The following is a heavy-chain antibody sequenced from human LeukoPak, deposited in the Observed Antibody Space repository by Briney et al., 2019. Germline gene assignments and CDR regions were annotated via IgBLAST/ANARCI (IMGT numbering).Heavy chain of an antibody. J-gene: IGHJ4*02. CDR1: GFTFSSYA. CDR2: ISGSGGST. Sequence: GGSLRLSCAASGFTFSSYAMSWVRQAPGKGLEWVSDISGSGGSTYYADSVKGRFTISRDYSKNTLYLQMNSLRAEDTAVYYCAIRWDSSGWYYFDYWGQGTLVTVSS. V-gene: IGHV3-23*01. D-gene: IGHD6-19*01. CDR3: AIRWDSSGWYYFDY.